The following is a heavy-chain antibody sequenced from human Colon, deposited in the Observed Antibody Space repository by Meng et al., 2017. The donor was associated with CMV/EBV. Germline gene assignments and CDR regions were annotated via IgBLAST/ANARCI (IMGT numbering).Heavy chain of an antibody. CDR3: ARGHIMDV. CDR1: ATTFDNYW. V-gene: IGHV3-74*01. CDR2: INSVGTST. D-gene: IGHD2-21*01. Sequence: GESLRLSCAASATTFDNYWMHWVRQVPGKGLVWLARINSVGTSTSHADFVKGRFTISRDNAKDTLYLQMNSLRREDSGIYFCARGHIMDVWSQGTTVTVSS. J-gene: IGHJ6*01.